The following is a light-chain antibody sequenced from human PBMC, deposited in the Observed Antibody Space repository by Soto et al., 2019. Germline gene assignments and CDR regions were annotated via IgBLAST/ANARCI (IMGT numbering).Light chain of an antibody. CDR3: AAWDDSLNGYV. J-gene: IGLJ1*01. V-gene: IGLV1-44*01. CDR1: NSNIGSNT. CDR2: SNN. Sequence: QCVLTQPPSASGAPRERGTISCSGNNSNIGSNTVNWYQQLPGTAPKLLIYSNNQRPSGVPDRFSGSKSGTSASLAISGFQSEDEADYYCAAWDDSLNGYVFGTGTKVTVL.